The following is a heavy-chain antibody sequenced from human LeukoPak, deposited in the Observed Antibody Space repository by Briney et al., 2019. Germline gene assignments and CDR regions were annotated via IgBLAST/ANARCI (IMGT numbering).Heavy chain of an antibody. V-gene: IGHV3-21*04. CDR2: ISSSSSYI. Sequence: PGGSLRLSCAASGFTFSSYSMNWVRQAPGKGLEWVSSISSSSSYIYYADSVKGRFTISRDNSKNTLYLQMNSLRAEDTAVYYCAKWEAVAGYWGQGTLVTVSS. CDR3: AKWEAVAGY. D-gene: IGHD6-19*01. CDR1: GFTFSSYS. J-gene: IGHJ4*02.